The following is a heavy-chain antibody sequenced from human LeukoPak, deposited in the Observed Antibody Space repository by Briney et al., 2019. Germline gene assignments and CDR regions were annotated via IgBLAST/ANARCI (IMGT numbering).Heavy chain of an antibody. CDR3: ARDWAYSSSPYNWFDP. CDR1: GGTFSSYA. D-gene: IGHD6-6*01. CDR2: IIPIFGTA. V-gene: IGHV1-69*13. Sequence: ASVKVSCKASGGTFSSYAISWVRQAPGQGLEWMGGIIPIFGTANYAQKFQGRVTVTADESTSTAYMELSSLRSEDTAVYYCARDWAYSSSPYNWFDPWGQGTLVTVSS. J-gene: IGHJ5*02.